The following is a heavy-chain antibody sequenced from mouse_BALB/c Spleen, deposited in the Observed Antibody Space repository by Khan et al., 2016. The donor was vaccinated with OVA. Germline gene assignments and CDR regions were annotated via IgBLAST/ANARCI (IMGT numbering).Heavy chain of an antibody. CDR3: ARGGAAYYRNDGGAIDY. D-gene: IGHD2-14*01. CDR1: GYTFTNAG. Sequence: QVQLKQSGPEPKKPGETVRISCKASGYTFTNAGMQWVQKMPGKGLKWIGWINTHSGVPKYAEDFKGRFTFSLETSASTVYLQITNLKNEDTATYFCARGGAAYYRNDGGAIDYWGQGTSVTVSS. J-gene: IGHJ4*01. CDR2: INTHSGVP. V-gene: IGHV9-4*02.